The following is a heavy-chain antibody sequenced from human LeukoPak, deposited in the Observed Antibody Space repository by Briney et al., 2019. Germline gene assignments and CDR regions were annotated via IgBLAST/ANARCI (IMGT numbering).Heavy chain of an antibody. D-gene: IGHD6-13*01. V-gene: IGHV3-23*01. Sequence: GGSLRLSCAASGFTFSSYAMSWVRQAPVKGLEWVSAISGSGGSTYYADSVKGRFTISRDNSKNTLYLQMNSLRAEDTAVYYCAKPIAAAGMRVYYFDYWGQGTLVTVSS. CDR1: GFTFSSYA. J-gene: IGHJ4*02. CDR2: ISGSGGST. CDR3: AKPIAAAGMRVYYFDY.